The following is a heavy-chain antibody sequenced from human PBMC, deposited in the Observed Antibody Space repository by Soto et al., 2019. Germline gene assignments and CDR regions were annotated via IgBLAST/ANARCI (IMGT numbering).Heavy chain of an antibody. Sequence: QVQLVQSGAEVKKPGASVKVSCKASGYTFTNFGVTWVRQAPGQGLEWVGWVSGYNGNANYAQKLQDRVPMTTDTSTRTAYMELRSLRSDDTAVYYCARDEPGIAVAGTNLDYWGQGTLVTVSS. D-gene: IGHD6-19*01. CDR2: VSGYNGNA. V-gene: IGHV1-18*01. CDR1: GYTFTNFG. J-gene: IGHJ4*02. CDR3: ARDEPGIAVAGTNLDY.